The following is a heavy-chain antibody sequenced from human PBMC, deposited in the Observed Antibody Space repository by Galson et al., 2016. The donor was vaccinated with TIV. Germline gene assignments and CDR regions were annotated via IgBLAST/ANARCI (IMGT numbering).Heavy chain of an antibody. V-gene: IGHV3-33*01. J-gene: IGHJ6*02. CDR3: ARAVDGNNTSCDAEYYFYYGMAV. CDR1: GFTFSNYG. D-gene: IGHD2-2*01. Sequence: SLRLSCAASGFTFSNYGMHWVRQAPGKGLEWVAVIWYDGTDKYYADSVKGRFTISRDNSKNTLFLQMNSLRAEDTALYYCARAVDGNNTSCDAEYYFYYGMAVWGQGTTVTVSS. CDR2: IWYDGTDK.